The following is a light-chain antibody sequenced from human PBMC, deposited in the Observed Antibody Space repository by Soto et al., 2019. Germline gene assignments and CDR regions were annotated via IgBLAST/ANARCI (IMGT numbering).Light chain of an antibody. J-gene: IGKJ2*01. CDR1: QSISTY. Sequence: EIVLEQSPATLSLSPGERATLSCRASQSISTYLAWYQQNPGQAPRLLIYDASNRATGIPARFSGGGSGTDFTLTISILEPEDFAVYYCQQRSNWPLYTFGQGTKLEIK. CDR3: QQRSNWPLYT. V-gene: IGKV3-11*01. CDR2: DAS.